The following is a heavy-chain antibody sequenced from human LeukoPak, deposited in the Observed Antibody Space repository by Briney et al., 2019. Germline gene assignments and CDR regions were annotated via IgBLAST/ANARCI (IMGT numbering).Heavy chain of an antibody. J-gene: IGHJ4*02. CDR1: GGSFSGCY. V-gene: IGHV4-34*01. CDR2: INHSGST. CDR3: ARGYYYDSSGYSY. D-gene: IGHD3-22*01. Sequence: SETLSLTCAVYGGSFSGCYWSWIRQPPGKGLEWIGEINHSGSTNYNPSLKSRVTISVDTSKNQFSLKLSSVTAADTAVYYCARGYYYDSSGYSYWGQGTLVTVSS.